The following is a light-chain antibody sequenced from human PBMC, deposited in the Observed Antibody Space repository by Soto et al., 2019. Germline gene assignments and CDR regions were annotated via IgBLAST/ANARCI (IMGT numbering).Light chain of an antibody. CDR2: GDN. J-gene: IGLJ2*01. V-gene: IGLV1-44*01. CDR1: SSNIGSNT. Sequence: QPVLTQPPSASGTPGQRVTISCSGSSSNIGSNTINWYQQLPGTAPKLLIHGDNLRPSGVPDRFSGSKSGTSASLAISGLQSEDEADYHCATWDDSLNGVVFGGGTKLTVL. CDR3: ATWDDSLNGVV.